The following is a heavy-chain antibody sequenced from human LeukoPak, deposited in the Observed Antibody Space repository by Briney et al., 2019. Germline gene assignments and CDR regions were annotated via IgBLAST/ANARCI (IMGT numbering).Heavy chain of an antibody. D-gene: IGHD5-12*01. Sequence: SETLSLTCAVSGGSFTGHYWSWIRQPPGKGLEFLGYIFYSGIVNYNPSLKSRVTMSVDSSKNQVSLKVRSVTAADTAVYYCAGLFSGYDPFDYWGQGILVTVSS. V-gene: IGHV4-59*11. J-gene: IGHJ4*02. CDR2: IFYSGIV. CDR3: AGLFSGYDPFDY. CDR1: GGSFTGHY.